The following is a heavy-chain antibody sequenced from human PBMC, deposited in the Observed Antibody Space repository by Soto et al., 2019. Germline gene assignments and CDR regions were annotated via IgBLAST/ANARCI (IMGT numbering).Heavy chain of an antibody. V-gene: IGHV3-30*04. Sequence: QVQLVESGGGVVQPGASITLSCAASGFRFSGFGMHWVRQAKGKGLEWVAVISFDASEKFYVDSVKGRFSISRDDSHSKVFLQMNSLRREDTGVYYWARELGGNVHLWDKSNYWGQGTLVNVS. CDR3: ARELGGNVHLWDKSNY. D-gene: IGHD5-12*01. CDR2: ISFDASEK. J-gene: IGHJ1*01. CDR1: GFRFSGFG.